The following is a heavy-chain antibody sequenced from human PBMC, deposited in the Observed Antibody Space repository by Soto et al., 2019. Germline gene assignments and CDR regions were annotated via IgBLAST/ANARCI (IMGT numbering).Heavy chain of an antibody. Sequence: QVQLVQSGAEVKKPGASVKVSCKASGYTFTSYGISWVRQAPGQGLEWMGWISAYNGNTNYAQKLQGRVTMTTDTPTRTADXXLXSXXPDDTAVYYCEREYCSGGSCYSGGPRPYYYYGMDVWGQGTTVTVSS. D-gene: IGHD2-15*01. CDR2: ISAYNGNT. CDR3: EREYCSGGSCYSGGPRPYYYYGMDV. V-gene: IGHV1-18*01. J-gene: IGHJ6*02. CDR1: GYTFTSYG.